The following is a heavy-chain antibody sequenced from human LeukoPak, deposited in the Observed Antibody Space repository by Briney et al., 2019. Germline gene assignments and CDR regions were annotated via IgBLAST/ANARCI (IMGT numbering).Heavy chain of an antibody. Sequence: GASVKVSCKASGYTFTSYDINWVRQATGQGLEWMGGIIPIFGTANYAQKFQGRVTITADKSTSTAYMELSSLRSEDTAVYYCARERHPTLWRGKYYFDYWGQGTLVTVSS. J-gene: IGHJ4*02. CDR3: ARERHPTLWRGKYYFDY. CDR1: GYTFTSYD. V-gene: IGHV1-69*06. D-gene: IGHD3-10*01. CDR2: IIPIFGTA.